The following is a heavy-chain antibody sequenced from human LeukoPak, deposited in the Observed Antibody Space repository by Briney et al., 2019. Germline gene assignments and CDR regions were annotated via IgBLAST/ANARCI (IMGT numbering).Heavy chain of an antibody. J-gene: IGHJ4*02. D-gene: IGHD3-16*01. CDR1: GGSISSGDYY. V-gene: IGHV4-30-4*08. Sequence: SQTLSLTCTVSGGSISSGDYYWSWIRQPPGKGLEWIGYIYYSGSTYYNPSLKSRVTISVDTSKNQFSLKLSSVTAADTAVYYCARIDFYDYVWGSYQGYFDYWGQGTLVTVSS. CDR3: ARIDFYDYVWGSYQGYFDY. CDR2: IYYSGST.